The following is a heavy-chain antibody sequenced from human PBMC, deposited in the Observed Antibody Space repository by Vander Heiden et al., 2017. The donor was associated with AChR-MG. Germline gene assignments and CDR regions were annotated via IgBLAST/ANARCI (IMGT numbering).Heavy chain of an antibody. D-gene: IGHD6-19*01. CDR3: AKDNSSGFDY. V-gene: IGHV3-30*18. Sequence: QVHLVESGGCVVQPGTFLRLSCSTPGFTFSSYGMHWVRQAPGKGLEWVAVISYDGSNKYYADSVKGRFTISRDNSKNTLYLQMNSLRDEDTAVYYCAKDNSSGFDYWGQGTLVTVSS. CDR2: ISYDGSNK. J-gene: IGHJ4*02. CDR1: GFTFSSYG.